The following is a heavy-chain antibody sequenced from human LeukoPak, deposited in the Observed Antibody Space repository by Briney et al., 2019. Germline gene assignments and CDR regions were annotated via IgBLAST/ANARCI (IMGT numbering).Heavy chain of an antibody. V-gene: IGHV4-39*01. CDR3: ARFYTTSQYGSGYMDV. J-gene: IGHJ6*03. Sequence: SESLSVTCTLSRGSLSSSSYYWGWIRQPPEKALVCMGCLSYSGNTYYNPSLKSRVPIAVHTSKTQFSLELSSVTAADTAVYYCARFYTTSQYGSGYMDVWGKGTTVTVSS. CDR1: RGSLSSSSYY. D-gene: IGHD3-10*01. CDR2: LSYSGNT.